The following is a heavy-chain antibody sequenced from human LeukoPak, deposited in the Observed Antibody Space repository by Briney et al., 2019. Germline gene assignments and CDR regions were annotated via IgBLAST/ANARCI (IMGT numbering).Heavy chain of an antibody. Sequence: GGSLRLSCAASGFTFSSYGMHWVRQAPGKGLEWVAVIWYDGSKKYYADSVKGRFTISRDNSKNTLYLQMNSLRAEDTAVYYCVKPDYYDSSGYTIFDYWGQGTLVTVSS. CDR1: GFTFSSYG. CDR2: IWYDGSKK. J-gene: IGHJ4*02. D-gene: IGHD3-22*01. V-gene: IGHV3-30*02. CDR3: VKPDYYDSSGYTIFDY.